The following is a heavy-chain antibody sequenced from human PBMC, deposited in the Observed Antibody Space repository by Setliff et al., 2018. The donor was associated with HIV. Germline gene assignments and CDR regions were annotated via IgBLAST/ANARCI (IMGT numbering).Heavy chain of an antibody. CDR1: GGTFSSYA. D-gene: IGHD3-16*01. V-gene: IGHV1-69*13. CDR3: TRDLGPDYVWWSWGP. Sequence: AVKVSCKASGGTFSSYAIRWVRQAPGQGLEWMGGNIPMFGTAHYAQQFQGRVTITADESTSTAYMELSRLRSDDTAVYYCTRDLGPDYVWWSWGPWGQGTLVTVSS. CDR2: NIPMFGTA. J-gene: IGHJ5*02.